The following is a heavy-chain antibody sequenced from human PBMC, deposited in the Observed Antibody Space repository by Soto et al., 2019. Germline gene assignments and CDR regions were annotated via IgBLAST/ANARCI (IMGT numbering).Heavy chain of an antibody. CDR3: ARHYGCSGGSCYTYYYYYYMDV. J-gene: IGHJ6*03. Sequence: SETLSLTCTVSGGSISSSSYYWGWIRQPPGKGLEWIGSIYYSGSTYYNPSLKSRVTISVDTSKNQFSLKLSSVTAADTAVYYCARHYGCSGGSCYTYYYYYYMDVWGKGTTVTVS. CDR1: GGSISSSSYY. D-gene: IGHD2-15*01. CDR2: IYYSGST. V-gene: IGHV4-39*01.